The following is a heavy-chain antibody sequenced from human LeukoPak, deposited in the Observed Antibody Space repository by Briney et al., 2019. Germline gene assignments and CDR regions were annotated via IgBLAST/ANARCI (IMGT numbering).Heavy chain of an antibody. CDR2: ISSSSSYI. V-gene: IGHV3-21*01. CDR1: GFTVSSNY. CDR3: ASMGWAAAGDKGGYFDY. J-gene: IGHJ4*02. Sequence: GGSLRLSCAASGFTVSSNYMSWVRQAPGKGLEWVSSISSSSSYIYYADSVKGRFTISRDNAKNSLYLQMNSLRAEDTAVYYCASMGWAAAGDKGGYFDYWGQGTLVTVSS. D-gene: IGHD6-13*01.